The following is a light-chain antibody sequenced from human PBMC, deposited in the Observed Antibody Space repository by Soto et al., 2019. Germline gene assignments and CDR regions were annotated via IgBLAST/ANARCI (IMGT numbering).Light chain of an antibody. Sequence: DIQMTQSPSSLSASVGDRVTITFLASQSISIYLNWYQQKPGEAPKILLNAASNLQSRVPSRFSGSGSGTDFTLTINSLQPEEFATYYCQQAKSFPLTFGQGTRLEIK. J-gene: IGKJ5*01. CDR2: AAS. V-gene: IGKV1-39*01. CDR1: QSISIY. CDR3: QQAKSFPLT.